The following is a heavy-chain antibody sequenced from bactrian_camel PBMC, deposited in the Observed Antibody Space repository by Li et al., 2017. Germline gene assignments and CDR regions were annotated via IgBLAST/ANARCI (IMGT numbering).Heavy chain of an antibody. J-gene: IGHJ4*01. Sequence: QVQLVESGGGSVQTGGSVRLSCSIFGYDYSAKLLGWFRQFPGKEREAIAILSPSDGITYYPDSLKGRFTISRDNAENTLYLQLNSLKTEVAAMYYCARGVDGGYWIHDLEYRGQGTQVTVS. D-gene: IGHD2*01. CDR1: GYDYSAKL. V-gene: IGHV3S54*01. CDR2: LSPSDGIT. CDR3: ARGVDGGYWIHDLEY.